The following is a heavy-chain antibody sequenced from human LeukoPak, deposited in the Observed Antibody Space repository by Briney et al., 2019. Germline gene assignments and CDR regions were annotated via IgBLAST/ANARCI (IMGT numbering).Heavy chain of an antibody. D-gene: IGHD5-24*01. Sequence: SGPTLVKPTQTLTLTCSFSGFALSTRGMGVGWIRQPPGTTLQWLALLYWNDDNRYSPSLKSRLTITKGTSKNQVVLTMTNMDPVDTGTCYCAQAGDSYNSDAFDMWGQGTMVTATS. J-gene: IGHJ3*02. CDR1: GFALSTRGMG. CDR2: LYWNDDN. V-gene: IGHV2-5*01. CDR3: AQAGDSYNSDAFDM.